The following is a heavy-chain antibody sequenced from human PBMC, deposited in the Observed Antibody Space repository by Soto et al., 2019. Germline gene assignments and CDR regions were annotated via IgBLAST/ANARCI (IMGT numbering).Heavy chain of an antibody. J-gene: IGHJ3*01. CDR1: GFTFSSYA. CDR3: ARVLGGGVFIIGAFDF. D-gene: IGHD3-3*01. CDR2: ISYDGSNK. V-gene: IGHV3-30-3*01. Sequence: QVQLVESGGGVVQPGRSLRLSCAASGFTFSSYAMHWVRQAPGKGLEWVAVISYDGSNKYYADSVKGRFTISRDNSKNTLCVQVESLRAEDIAVFYCARVLGGGVFIIGAFDFWGQGTMVTVSS.